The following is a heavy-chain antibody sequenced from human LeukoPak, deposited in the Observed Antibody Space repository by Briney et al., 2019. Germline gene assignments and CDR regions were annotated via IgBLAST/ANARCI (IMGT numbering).Heavy chain of an antibody. CDR2: IYHSGST. J-gene: IGHJ4*02. CDR1: GYSISSGYY. CDR3: ARVDYASSGYFDY. D-gene: IGHD4-17*01. V-gene: IGHV4-38-2*02. Sequence: SETLSLTCTVSGYSISSGYYWGWIRQPPGKGLEWIGSIYHSGSTYYNPSLKSRVTISVDTSKNQFSLKLSSVTAADTAVYYCARVDYASSGYFDYWGQGTLVTVSS.